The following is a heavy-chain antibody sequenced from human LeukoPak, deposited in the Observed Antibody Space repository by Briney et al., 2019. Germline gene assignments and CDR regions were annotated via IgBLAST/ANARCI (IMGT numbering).Heavy chain of an antibody. D-gene: IGHD3-22*01. CDR3: AREVSYDSSGYAIYYFDY. CDR1: GGTFSSYA. V-gene: IGHV1-69*13. CDR2: IIPIFGTA. J-gene: IGHJ4*02. Sequence: ASVKVSCKASGGTFSSYAISWVRQAPGQGLEWMGGIIPIFGTANYAQKFQGRVTITADESTSTAYMELSSLRSEDTAVYYCAREVSYDSSGYAIYYFDYWGQGTLVTVSS.